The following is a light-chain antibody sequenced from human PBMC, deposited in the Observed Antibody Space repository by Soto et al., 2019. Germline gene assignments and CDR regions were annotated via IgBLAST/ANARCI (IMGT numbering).Light chain of an antibody. Sequence: EIVMTQSPATLSLSPGESATLSCRASRSVSSYLAWYQQKPGQAPRLLIYGSSFRATGVPARFSGSGFGTDFTLTISSLQSEDFVVYYCQQYNNWPRTFGQGTKVDIK. CDR3: QQYNNWPRT. CDR1: RSVSSY. V-gene: IGKV3-15*01. J-gene: IGKJ1*01. CDR2: GSS.